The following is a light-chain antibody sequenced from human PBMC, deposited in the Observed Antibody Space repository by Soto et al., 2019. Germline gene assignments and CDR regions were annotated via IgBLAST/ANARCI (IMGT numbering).Light chain of an antibody. CDR1: QSISTW. CDR3: QQFNKWPLT. V-gene: IGKV1-5*01. Sequence: DIQMTQSPSTVSASVADGVTITCPASQSISTWLAWYQQKPGKAPNLLIYDASTLESGGPSGFSGSGSGTEFTLSISGLQSADCAVYYCQQFNKWPLTFGGGTKVDIK. CDR2: DAS. J-gene: IGKJ4*01.